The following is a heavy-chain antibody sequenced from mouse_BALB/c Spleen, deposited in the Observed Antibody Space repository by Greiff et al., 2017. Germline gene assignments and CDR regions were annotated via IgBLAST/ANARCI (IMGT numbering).Heavy chain of an antibody. CDR1: GYSITSGYY. D-gene: IGHD1-1*01. V-gene: IGHV3-6*02. CDR2: ISYDGSN. Sequence: EVKLMESGPGLVKPSQSLSLTCSVTGYSITSGYYWNWIRQFPGNKLEWMGYISYDGSNNYNPSLKNRISITRDTSKNQFFLKLNSVTTEDTATYYCAIYYYGNYYAMDYWGQGTSVTVSS. J-gene: IGHJ4*01. CDR3: AIYYYGNYYAMDY.